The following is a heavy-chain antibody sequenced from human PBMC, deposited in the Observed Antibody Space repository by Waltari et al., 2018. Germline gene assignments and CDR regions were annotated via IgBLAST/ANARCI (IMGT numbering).Heavy chain of an antibody. J-gene: IGHJ4*02. V-gene: IGHV3-7*03. D-gene: IGHD1-1*01. CDR2: INQGGSDK. CDR3: ARTGDDY. Sequence: VQLVESGGGLVRLGGSLRLPCAPPGFTFTRYWMSWVRQAPGKGLECVANINQGGSDKNYVDSVKGRFTISRDNAKNSLYLQMNSLRAEDTAVYYCARTGDDYWGQGTLVTVSS. CDR1: GFTFTRYW.